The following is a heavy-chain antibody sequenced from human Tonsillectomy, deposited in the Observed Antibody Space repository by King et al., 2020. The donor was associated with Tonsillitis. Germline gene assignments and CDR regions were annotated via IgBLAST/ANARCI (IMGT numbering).Heavy chain of an antibody. J-gene: IGHJ3*02. CDR1: GYSFTSHW. Sequence: VQLVESGAEVKKPGESLKISFKGSGYSFTSHWIGWVRQIPGKGLEGMGIIYPGDSDTRYSPSFEGQVTISADKPISTAYLQWSSLKASDTAMYYCASHSSYCSSTSCYTGAFDIWGQGTMVTVSS. CDR2: IYPGDSDT. CDR3: ASHSSYCSSTSCYTGAFDI. D-gene: IGHD2-2*02. V-gene: IGHV5-51*04.